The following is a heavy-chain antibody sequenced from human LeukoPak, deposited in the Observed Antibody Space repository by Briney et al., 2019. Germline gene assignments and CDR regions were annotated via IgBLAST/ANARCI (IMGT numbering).Heavy chain of an antibody. CDR3: ARDLPYSSGWYGGRDAFDI. V-gene: IGHV4-4*07. CDR2: IYTSGST. D-gene: IGHD6-19*01. Sequence: PSETLSLTCTVSGGSISSYYWGWIRQPAGKGLEWIGRIYTSGSTKYNPSLKSRVTMSVATSKNQFSLKLSSVTAADTAVYYCARDLPYSSGWYGGRDAFDIWGQGTMVTVSS. J-gene: IGHJ3*02. CDR1: GGSISSYY.